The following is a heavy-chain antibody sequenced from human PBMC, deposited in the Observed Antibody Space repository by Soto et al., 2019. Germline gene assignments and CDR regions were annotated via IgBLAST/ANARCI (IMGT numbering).Heavy chain of an antibody. CDR2: IYYSGST. CDR3: ARVRPTVPAAITFDY. V-gene: IGHV4-31*03. CDR1: GGSISSGGYY. Sequence: PSETLSLTCTVSGGSISSGGYYWSWIRQHPGKGLEWIGFIYYSGSTYYNPSLKSRVTISVDTSKNQFSLKLSSVTAADTAVYYCARVRPTVPAAITFDYWGQGTLVTVSS. J-gene: IGHJ4*02. D-gene: IGHD2-2*02.